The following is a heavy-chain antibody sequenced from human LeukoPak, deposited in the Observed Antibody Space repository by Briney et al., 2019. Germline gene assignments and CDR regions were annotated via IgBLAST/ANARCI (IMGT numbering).Heavy chain of an antibody. CDR2: IYSGGST. D-gene: IGHD1-26*01. J-gene: IGHJ4*02. Sequence: GGSLRLSCAASGFTVSSNYMSWVRRAPGKGLEWVSVIYSGGSTYYADSVKGRFTISRDNSKNTLYLQMNSLRAEDTAVYYCARSGSYYIFDYWGQGTLVTVSS. CDR3: ARSGSYYIFDY. V-gene: IGHV3-53*01. CDR1: GFTVSSNY.